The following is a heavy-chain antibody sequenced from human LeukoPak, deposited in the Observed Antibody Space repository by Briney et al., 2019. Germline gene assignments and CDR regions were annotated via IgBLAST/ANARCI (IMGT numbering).Heavy chain of an antibody. CDR3: ARVTEAPYYFDY. J-gene: IGHJ4*02. V-gene: IGHV3-21*01. CDR2: ISSSSSYI. CDR1: GFTFSSYS. Sequence: GGSLRLSCAASGFTFSSYSMNWVRQAPGKGLEWVSSISSSSSYIYYADSVKGRFTISRDNARNSLYLQMNSLRAEDTAVYYCARVTEAPYYFDYWGQGTLVTVSS.